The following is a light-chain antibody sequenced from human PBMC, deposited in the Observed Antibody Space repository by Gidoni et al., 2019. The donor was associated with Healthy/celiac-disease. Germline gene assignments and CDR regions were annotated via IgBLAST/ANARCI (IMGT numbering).Light chain of an antibody. CDR3: QQYDNLPPLLT. CDR2: DAS. Sequence: DIQMTQSPSSLSASVGDRVTITCQASQDLSNYLNWYQQKPGKAPKLLIYDASNLETGVPSRFSGSGSGTDFTLTISSLQPEEIAKYYCQQYDNLPPLLTFGGGTKVEIK. CDR1: QDLSNY. V-gene: IGKV1-33*01. J-gene: IGKJ4*01.